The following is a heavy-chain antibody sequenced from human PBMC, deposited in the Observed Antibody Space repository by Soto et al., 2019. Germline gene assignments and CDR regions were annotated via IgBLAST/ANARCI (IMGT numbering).Heavy chain of an antibody. D-gene: IGHD3-22*01. CDR1: GFTFSNYA. CDR3: ARGGDSGGSTALGSYFDL. CDR2: ISSNGGST. V-gene: IGHV3-64*01. Sequence: EVQLVESGGGLVQPGGSLRLSCAASGFTFSNYAMHWVRQAPGKGLEYVSVISSNGGSTYYANSVTGRFAISRDNSKNTLFLQRGSLGAEDMGVYYCARGGDSGGSTALGSYFDLWGRGSLVTVSS. J-gene: IGHJ2*01.